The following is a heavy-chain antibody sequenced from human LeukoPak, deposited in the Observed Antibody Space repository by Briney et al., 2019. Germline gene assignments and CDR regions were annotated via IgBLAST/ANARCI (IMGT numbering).Heavy chain of an antibody. Sequence: GGSLRLSCATSGLTFSNFAMTWVRQTPGKGLEWVSALSASGGGTFYAPSVKGRFTISRDNSKNTVSLQMNSLRAEDTALYYCATVLHTSMTTWAAFDTWGQGTMVTVSS. CDR1: GLTFSNFA. CDR3: ATVLHTSMTTWAAFDT. V-gene: IGHV3-23*01. CDR2: LSASGGGT. D-gene: IGHD5-18*01. J-gene: IGHJ3*02.